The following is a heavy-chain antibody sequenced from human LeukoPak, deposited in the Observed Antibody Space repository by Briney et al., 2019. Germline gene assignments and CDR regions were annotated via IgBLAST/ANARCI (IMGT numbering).Heavy chain of an antibody. Sequence: GGSLRLSCAASGFTFSKAWMSWVRQAPGKVLEWVGQIKSKTDGGTTDYAAPVKGRFTISRDDSKNSLYLLMNSLKTEDTAVYYCTTEDYGDYVPDYWGQGTLVTVSS. CDR2: IKSKTDGGTT. D-gene: IGHD4-17*01. CDR1: GFTFSKAW. J-gene: IGHJ4*02. V-gene: IGHV3-15*01. CDR3: TTEDYGDYVPDY.